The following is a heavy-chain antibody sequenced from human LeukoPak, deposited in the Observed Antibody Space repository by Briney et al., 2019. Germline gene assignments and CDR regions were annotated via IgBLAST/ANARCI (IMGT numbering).Heavy chain of an antibody. Sequence: LSLTCAVYGGSFSGYYWSWVRQAPGKGLEWVAVISYDGSNKYYADSVKGRFTISRDNSKNTLYLQMNSLRAEDTAVYYCAKGNDGTMVRGVLYALDYWGQGTLVTVSS. V-gene: IGHV3-30*18. D-gene: IGHD3-10*01. J-gene: IGHJ4*02. CDR1: GGSFSGYY. CDR2: ISYDGSNK. CDR3: AKGNDGTMVRGVLYALDY.